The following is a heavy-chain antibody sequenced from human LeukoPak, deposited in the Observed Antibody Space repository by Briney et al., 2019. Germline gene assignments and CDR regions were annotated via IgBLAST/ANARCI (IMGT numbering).Heavy chain of an antibody. D-gene: IGHD6-13*01. V-gene: IGHV3-53*01. Sequence: GGSLRLSCAASGFTVSNNYMSWVRQAPGKGLEWVSVIYRDGSTYYADSVKGRFTISRDNSKNTLYLQMNSLRAEDTAVYYCAKEGRGIAAAGSLDYWGQGTLVTVSS. CDR2: IYRDGST. CDR3: AKEGRGIAAAGSLDY. CDR1: GFTVSNNY. J-gene: IGHJ4*02.